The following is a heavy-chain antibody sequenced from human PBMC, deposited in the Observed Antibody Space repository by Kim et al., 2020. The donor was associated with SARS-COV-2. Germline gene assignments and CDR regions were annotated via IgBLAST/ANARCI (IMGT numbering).Heavy chain of an antibody. CDR2: IDPSDSYT. J-gene: IGHJ4*02. D-gene: IGHD5-18*01. Sequence: GESLKISCKGSGYSFTSYWISWVRQMPGKGLEWMGRIDPSDSYTNYSPSFQGHVTISADKSISTAYLQWSSLKASDTAMYYCARHIKGYSYSKIFDYWGQGTLVTVSS. CDR1: GYSFTSYW. V-gene: IGHV5-10-1*01. CDR3: ARHIKGYSYSKIFDY.